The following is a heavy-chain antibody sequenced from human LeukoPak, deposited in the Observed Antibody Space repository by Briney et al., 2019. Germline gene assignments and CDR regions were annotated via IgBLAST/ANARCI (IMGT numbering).Heavy chain of an antibody. Sequence: SETLSLTCAVYGGSLSGYYWSWIRQPPGKGLEWIGEINHSGSTNYNPSLKSRVTISVDTSKNQFSLKLSSVTAADTAVYYCARVGTHYYYDSSGYYLSFDYWAREPWSPSPQ. J-gene: IGHJ4*02. CDR1: GGSLSGYY. CDR2: INHSGST. V-gene: IGHV4-34*01. CDR3: ARVGTHYYYDSSGYYLSFDY. D-gene: IGHD3-22*01.